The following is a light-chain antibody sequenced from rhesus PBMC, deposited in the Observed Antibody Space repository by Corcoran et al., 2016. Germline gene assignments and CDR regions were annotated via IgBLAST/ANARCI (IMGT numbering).Light chain of an antibody. J-gene: IGKJ2*01. Sequence: DIQMTQSPSSVSASVGDRVTITCRASQDISSYLVWYQQKPGEAPKLLIRYANTLQSGAQSRFSGSESGTECTLTISSLQPEDFATYYCQHYSSLPFSFGQGTKVEIK. V-gene: IGKV1-32*05. CDR2: YAN. CDR1: QDISSY. CDR3: QHYSSLPFS.